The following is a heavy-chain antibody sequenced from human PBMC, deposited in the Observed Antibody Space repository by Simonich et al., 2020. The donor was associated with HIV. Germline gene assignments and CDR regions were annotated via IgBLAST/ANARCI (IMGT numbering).Heavy chain of an antibody. J-gene: IGHJ4*02. CDR1: GGSFSGYY. CDR2: INHSGIT. D-gene: IGHD3-3*01. Sequence: QVQLQQWGAGLLKPSETLSLTCAVYGGSFSGYYWSWIRQPPGKGLEWIGEINHSGITNYKSYLNSRATISVDKSKNQFSLKLSSVTAADTAIYYCARRDRELILYFYYWGQGNLVTVSS. CDR3: ARRDRELILYFYY. V-gene: IGHV4-34*01.